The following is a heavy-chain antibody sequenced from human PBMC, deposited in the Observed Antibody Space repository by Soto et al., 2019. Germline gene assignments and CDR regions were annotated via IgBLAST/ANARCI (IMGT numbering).Heavy chain of an antibody. CDR2: ISGSGGST. Sequence: EVQLLESGGGLVQPGGSLRLSCAASGFTFSSYAMSWVRQAPGKGLEWVSAISGSGGSTYYADPVKGRFTISRDNSKNTLYLQMNSLRAEDTAVYYCAKDVMGELSFTGFDYWGQGTLVTVSS. D-gene: IGHD3-16*02. CDR3: AKDVMGELSFTGFDY. J-gene: IGHJ4*02. V-gene: IGHV3-23*01. CDR1: GFTFSSYA.